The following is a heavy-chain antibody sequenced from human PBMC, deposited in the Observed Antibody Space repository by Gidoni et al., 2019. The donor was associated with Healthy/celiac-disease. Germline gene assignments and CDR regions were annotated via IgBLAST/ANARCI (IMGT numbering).Heavy chain of an antibody. CDR2: INHSGST. J-gene: IGHJ2*01. CDR3: ARAGKVVVVITGWYFDL. D-gene: IGHD3-22*01. Sequence: QVQLQQWGAGLLKPSETLSLTCAVYGGSFRGYYWSWIRQPPGKGLEWIGEINHSGSTNYNPSLKSRVTISVDTSKNQFSLKLSSVTAADTAVYYCARAGKVVVVITGWYFDLWGRGTLVTVSS. CDR1: GGSFRGYY. V-gene: IGHV4-34*01.